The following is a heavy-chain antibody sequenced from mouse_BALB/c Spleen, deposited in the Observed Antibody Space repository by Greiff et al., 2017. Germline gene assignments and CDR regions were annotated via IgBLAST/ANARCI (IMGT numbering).Heavy chain of an antibody. CDR1: GFNIKDTY. CDR2: IDPANGNT. V-gene: IGHV14-3*02. CDR3: ARVYGYDPLFYAMDY. Sequence: VQLQQSGAELVKPGASVKLSCTASGFNIKDTYMHWVKQRPEQGLEWIGRIDPANGNTKYDPKFQGKATITADTSSNTAYLQLSSLTSEDTAVYYCARVYGYDPLFYAMDYWGQGTSVTVSS. D-gene: IGHD2-2*01. J-gene: IGHJ4*01.